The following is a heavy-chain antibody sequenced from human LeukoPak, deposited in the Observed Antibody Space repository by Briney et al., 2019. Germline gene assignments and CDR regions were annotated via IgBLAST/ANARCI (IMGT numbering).Heavy chain of an antibody. CDR2: ISSSSSTI. J-gene: IGHJ6*02. V-gene: IGHV3-48*04. Sequence: GGSLRLSCAASGFTFSSYSMNWVRQAPGKGLECVSYISSSSSTIYYADSVKGRFTISRDNAKNSLYLQMNSLRAEDTAVYYCARERSEAGVVYYYGMDVWGQGTTVTVSS. CDR1: GFTFSSYS. CDR3: ARERSEAGVVYYYGMDV. D-gene: IGHD2-21*01.